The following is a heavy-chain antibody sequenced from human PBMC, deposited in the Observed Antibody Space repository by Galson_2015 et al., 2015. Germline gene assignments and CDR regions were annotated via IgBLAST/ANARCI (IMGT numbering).Heavy chain of an antibody. CDR3: ARFGFGELLIY. V-gene: IGHV1-18*01. CDR1: GYTFTSYG. Sequence: SVKVSCKASGYTFTSYGISWARQAPGQGLEWMGWISANTGDTNYAQRLQGRVAMTTDTSTSTAYMDLRSLTSDDTAVYYCARFGFGELLIYWGQGALVTVSS. J-gene: IGHJ4*02. D-gene: IGHD3-10*01. CDR2: ISANTGDT.